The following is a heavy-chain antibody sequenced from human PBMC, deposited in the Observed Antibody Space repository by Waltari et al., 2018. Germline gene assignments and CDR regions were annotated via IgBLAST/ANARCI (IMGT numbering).Heavy chain of an antibody. CDR1: GYTFTGYY. Sequence: QVQLVQSGAEVKKPGASVKVSCKASGYTFTGYYMHWVRQAPGQGLEWMGWINPNSGGTNDAQKFQGRVTMTRDTSISTAYMELSRLRSDDTAVYYCARLQRIRGVIGIDYWGQGTLVTVSS. CDR3: ARLQRIRGVIGIDY. V-gene: IGHV1-2*02. D-gene: IGHD3-10*01. CDR2: INPNSGGT. J-gene: IGHJ4*02.